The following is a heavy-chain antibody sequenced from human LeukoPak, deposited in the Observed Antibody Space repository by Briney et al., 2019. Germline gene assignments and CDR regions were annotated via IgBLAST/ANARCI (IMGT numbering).Heavy chain of an antibody. CDR2: IKQDGSEK. J-gene: IGHJ6*02. Sequence: PGGSLRLSCAASGFTFSSYWMSWVRQAPGKGLEWVANIKQDGSEKYYVDSVKGRFTISRDNAKNSLYLQMNSLRAEDTAVYYCAKDWQLVLGYYYGMDVWGQGTTVTVSS. CDR3: AKDWQLVLGYYYGMDV. CDR1: GFTFSSYW. D-gene: IGHD6-6*01. V-gene: IGHV3-7*03.